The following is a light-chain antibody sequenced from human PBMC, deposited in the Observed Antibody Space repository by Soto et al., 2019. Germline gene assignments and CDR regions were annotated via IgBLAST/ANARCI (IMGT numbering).Light chain of an antibody. Sequence: DIQMTQSPSTLSAALGDRVTITCRARQSISTWSSWYQQKPSKAPKLLIYKSSNLEGAISSKISNSRSCPEFTLAISAVQPEDFSTSLCKQDNTYPLTFGGGTKAYIK. CDR2: KSS. V-gene: IGKV1-5*03. CDR3: KQDNTYPLT. J-gene: IGKJ4*02. CDR1: QSISTW.